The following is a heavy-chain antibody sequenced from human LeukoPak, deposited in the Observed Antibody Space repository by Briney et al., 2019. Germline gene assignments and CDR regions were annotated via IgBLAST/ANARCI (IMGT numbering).Heavy chain of an antibody. J-gene: IGHJ3*02. D-gene: IGHD3-16*01. Sequence: ASVKVSCKASGYNFMSHGISWVRQAPGQGLEWMGWISGDSSNTNYAQRLQGRVTMTTDTSTTTAYMELRSLRSDDTAVYYCARATGTWGHNGFDIWGQGTMVTVSS. CDR2: ISGDSSNT. V-gene: IGHV1-18*01. CDR1: GYNFMSHG. CDR3: ARATGTWGHNGFDI.